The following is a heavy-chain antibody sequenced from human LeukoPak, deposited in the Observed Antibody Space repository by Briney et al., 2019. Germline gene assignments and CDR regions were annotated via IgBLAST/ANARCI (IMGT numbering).Heavy chain of an antibody. Sequence: ASVKVSCKASGYTFTGYYMHWVRQAPGQGLEWMGWINPNSGGTNYAQKFQGRVTMTRDTSISTAYMELSRLRSDDTAVYYCARQTGGPRNWFDPWGQGTLVTVSS. J-gene: IGHJ5*02. V-gene: IGHV1-2*02. CDR1: GYTFTGYY. CDR2: INPNSGGT. CDR3: ARQTGGPRNWFDP. D-gene: IGHD1-26*01.